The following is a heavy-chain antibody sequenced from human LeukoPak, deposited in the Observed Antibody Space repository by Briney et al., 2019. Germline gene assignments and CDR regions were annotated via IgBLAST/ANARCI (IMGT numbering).Heavy chain of an antibody. CDR3: AKGYCSGGSCYWKVLGLDY. V-gene: IGHV3-30*18. CDR1: GFTFSSYG. CDR2: ISYDGSNK. J-gene: IGHJ4*02. D-gene: IGHD2-15*01. Sequence: GRSLRLSCAASGFTFSSYGMHWVRQAPGKGLEWVAVISYDGSNKYYADSVKGRFTISRDNSKNTLYLQMNSLRAEDTAVYYCAKGYCSGGSCYWKVLGLDYWGQGILVTVSS.